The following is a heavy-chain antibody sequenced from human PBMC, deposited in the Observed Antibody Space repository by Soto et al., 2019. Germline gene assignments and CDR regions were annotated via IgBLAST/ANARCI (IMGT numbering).Heavy chain of an antibody. V-gene: IGHV3-49*03. CDR2: IRSKAYGGTT. D-gene: IGHD2-2*01. J-gene: IGHJ4*02. Sequence: EVQLVESGGGLVQPGRSLRLSCTASGFTFGDYAMSWFRQAPGKGLEWVGFIRSKAYGGTTEYAASVKGRFTISRDDSKSIAYLQMNSLKTEDTAVYYCTRAGIVVVPAASHKIFDYWGQGTLVTVSS. CDR3: TRAGIVVVPAASHKIFDY. CDR1: GFTFGDYA.